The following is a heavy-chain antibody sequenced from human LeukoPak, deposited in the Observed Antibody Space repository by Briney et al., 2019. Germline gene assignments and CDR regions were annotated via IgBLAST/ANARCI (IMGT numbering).Heavy chain of an antibody. D-gene: IGHD4-17*01. J-gene: IGHJ6*03. CDR2: MNPNSGNT. CDR3: ARTLMTTVTTYYYYMDV. Sequence: GASVKVSCKASGYTFTSYDINWVRQATGQGLVWMGWMNPNSGNTGYAQKFQGRVTMTRDTSISTAYMELSSLTSEDTAVYYCARTLMTTVTTYYYYMDVWGKGTTVTVSS. V-gene: IGHV1-8*01. CDR1: GYTFTSYD.